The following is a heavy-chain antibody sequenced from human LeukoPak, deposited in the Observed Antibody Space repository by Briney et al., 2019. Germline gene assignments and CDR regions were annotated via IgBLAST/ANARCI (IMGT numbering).Heavy chain of an antibody. CDR2: IYTSGST. D-gene: IGHD1-26*01. Sequence: SETLSLTRTVSGGSISSGSYYWSWIRQPAGKGLEWIGRIYTSGSTNYNPSLKSRVTISVDTSKNQFSLKLSSVTAADTAVYYCAREEWDLRAFDIWGQGTMVTVSS. V-gene: IGHV4-61*02. CDR3: AREEWDLRAFDI. J-gene: IGHJ3*02. CDR1: GGSISSGSYY.